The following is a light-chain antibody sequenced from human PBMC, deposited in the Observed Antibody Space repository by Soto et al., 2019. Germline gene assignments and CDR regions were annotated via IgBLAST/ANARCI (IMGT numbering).Light chain of an antibody. Sequence: DIRMTQSPSSLSASVGDTVTITFLSIQSISSHLNWYQQKPGKAPNLLMYTASNLQSGVPSRFSVSGSGTDFTLTISSLQPEDFATYYCQQSYSTPISFGQGTRLEIK. J-gene: IGKJ5*01. CDR1: QSISSH. V-gene: IGKV1-39*01. CDR3: QQSYSTPIS. CDR2: TAS.